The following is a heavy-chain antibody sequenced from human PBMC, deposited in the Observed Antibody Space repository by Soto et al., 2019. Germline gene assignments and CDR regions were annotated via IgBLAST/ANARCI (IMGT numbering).Heavy chain of an antibody. CDR2: LGGADGGT. Sequence: GASCIHKEPGTGLKLVSTLGGADGGTYSADSVKGRFTISRDSSKDTLYLQMNNLRAEDTALYYCAKGVFIATVGRVIVPSALASRGHGTAVTVSS. CDR3: AKGVFIATVGRVIVPSALAS. D-gene: IGHD3-16*02. J-gene: IGHJ5*01. CDR1: G. V-gene: IGHV3-23*01.